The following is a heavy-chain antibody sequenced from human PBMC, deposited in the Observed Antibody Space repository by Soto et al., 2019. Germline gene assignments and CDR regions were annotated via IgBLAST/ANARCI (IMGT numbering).Heavy chain of an antibody. D-gene: IGHD2-15*01. CDR3: ARDRLLGYCICSRPYGPSIFSYYGMDF. V-gene: IGHV1-3*01. Sequence: ASVKVSCKASGYSFTSYAMHWVRQAPGQRREWMGWINAGNGNTKYSQKFEGRVTITSDTSASTAYMELRSLISEDTAVYYCARDRLLGYCICSRPYGPSIFSYYGMDFCCQGTTVTVSS. J-gene: IGHJ6*02. CDR2: INAGNGNT. CDR1: GYSFTSYA.